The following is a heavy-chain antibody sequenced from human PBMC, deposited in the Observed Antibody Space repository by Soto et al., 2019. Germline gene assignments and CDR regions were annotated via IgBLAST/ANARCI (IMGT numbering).Heavy chain of an antibody. CDR3: ARREIDGYNSYYFDY. Sequence: GESLKISCKGSGYSFTSYWIGWVRQMPGKGLEWMGIIYPGDSDTRYSPSFQGQVTISADKSISTAYLQWSSLKASDTAMYYCARREIDGYNSYYFDYWGQGTLVTVSS. CDR1: GYSFTSYW. V-gene: IGHV5-51*01. CDR2: IYPGDSDT. J-gene: IGHJ4*02. D-gene: IGHD5-12*01.